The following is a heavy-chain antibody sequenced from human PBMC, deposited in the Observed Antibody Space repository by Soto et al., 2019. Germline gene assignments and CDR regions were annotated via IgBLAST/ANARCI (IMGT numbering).Heavy chain of an antibody. CDR2: IYHSGST. CDR3: ARFVVVVAAPLQYNWFDP. D-gene: IGHD2-15*01. CDR1: GGSISSGGYY. J-gene: IGHJ5*02. V-gene: IGHV4-39*07. Sequence: SETLSLTCTVSGGSISSGGYYWSWIRQHPGKGLEWIGEIYHSGSTNYNPSLKSRVTISVDKSKNQFSLKLSSVTAADTAVYYCARFVVVVAAPLQYNWFDPWGQGTLVTVSS.